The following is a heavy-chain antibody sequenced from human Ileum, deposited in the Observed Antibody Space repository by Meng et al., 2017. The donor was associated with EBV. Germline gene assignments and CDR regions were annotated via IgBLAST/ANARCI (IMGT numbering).Heavy chain of an antibody. J-gene: IGHJ4*02. D-gene: IGHD1-14*01. CDR3: ARGRRNEPLFDY. Sequence: QVQLVQSGAGGKKPGSSVKVACKTSGDSFSTQTFSWVRQAPRQGLEWMGGLIAVFDKTKAAPRFQDRVTFTADESTSTAYMELSSLTFDDTAVYFCARGRRNEPLFDYWGQVTLVTVSS. CDR1: GDSFSTQT. CDR2: LIAVFDKT. V-gene: IGHV1-69*01.